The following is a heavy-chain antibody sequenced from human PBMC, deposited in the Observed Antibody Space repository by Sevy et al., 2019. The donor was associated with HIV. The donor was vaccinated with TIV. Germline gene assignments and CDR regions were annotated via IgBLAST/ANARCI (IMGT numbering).Heavy chain of an antibody. V-gene: IGHV3-23*01. CDR2: ISGGSDDI. J-gene: IGHJ4*02. Sequence: GGSLRLSCVASGFIFSSYAMSWVRQAPGKGLEWVSAISGGSDDIFYAASVKGRFTISRDNSKNTLYLQMNSLGAEDTAVYYCAKSGPAWSFDYWGQGTLVTVSS. D-gene: IGHD2-15*01. CDR1: GFIFSSYA. CDR3: AKSGPAWSFDY.